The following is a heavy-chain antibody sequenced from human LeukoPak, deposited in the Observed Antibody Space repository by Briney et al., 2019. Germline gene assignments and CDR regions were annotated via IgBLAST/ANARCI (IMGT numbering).Heavy chain of an antibody. CDR1: GFTFSSYA. CDR2: ISGSGGTT. CDR3: AKGNGKAATGSVVDY. J-gene: IGHJ4*02. V-gene: IGHV3-23*01. D-gene: IGHD1-26*01. Sequence: GGSLRLSCAASGFTFSSYAMSWVRQAPGKGLEWVSSISGSGGTTYYADSVKGRFTISRDNSKTTLYMQMNSLRPDDTALYYCAKGNGKAATGSVVDYWGQGTLVIVSS.